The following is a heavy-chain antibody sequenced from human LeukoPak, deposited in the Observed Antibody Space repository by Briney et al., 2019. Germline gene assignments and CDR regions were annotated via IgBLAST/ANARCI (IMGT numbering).Heavy chain of an antibody. CDR1: GFTFSSYG. D-gene: IGHD2-2*01. J-gene: IGHJ6*02. CDR2: ISYDGSDK. V-gene: IGHV3-30*18. CDR3: AKDLRYCSGTSCYEASGMDV. Sequence: PGGSPRLSCAASGFTFSSYGMHWVRQAPGKGLEWVAAISYDGSDKYYADSVKGRFTISKDNSKNTLSLQMNSLRAEDTAVFFCAKDLRYCSGTSCYEASGMDVWGQGTTVTVSS.